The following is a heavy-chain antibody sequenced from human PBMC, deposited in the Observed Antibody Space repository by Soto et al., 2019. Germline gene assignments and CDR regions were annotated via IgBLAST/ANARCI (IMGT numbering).Heavy chain of an antibody. CDR3: AREGTIFGVARNWFDP. CDR2: IIPIFGTA. Sequence: SVTVSCKASGGTFSSYAISWVRQAPGQGLEWMGGIIPIFGTANYAQKFQGRVTITADESTSTAYMELSSLRSEDTAVYYCAREGTIFGVARNWFDPWGQGTLVTVSS. J-gene: IGHJ5*02. D-gene: IGHD3-3*01. CDR1: GGTFSSYA. V-gene: IGHV1-69*13.